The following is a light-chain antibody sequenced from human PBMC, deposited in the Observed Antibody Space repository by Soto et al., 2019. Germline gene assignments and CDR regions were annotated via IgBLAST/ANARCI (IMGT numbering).Light chain of an antibody. CDR3: QQLNSYPPWT. CDR1: QGINSY. V-gene: IGKV1-9*01. Sequence: DLHLTQSPSFLSASVGDRVTITCRASQGINSYLAWYQQKPGKAPKLLIYAASTLQSGVPSRFSGSGSGTEFTLTISSLQPEDFATYYCQQLNSYPPWTFGQGTKVEIK. J-gene: IGKJ1*01. CDR2: AAS.